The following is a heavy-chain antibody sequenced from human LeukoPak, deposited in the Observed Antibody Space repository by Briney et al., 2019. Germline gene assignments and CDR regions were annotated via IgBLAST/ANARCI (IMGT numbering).Heavy chain of an antibody. J-gene: IGHJ5*02. V-gene: IGHV1-18*04. CDR3: ARFPNYYGSGSYYNINWFDP. CDR1: GYTFTSYG. Sequence: ASVKVSCKASGYTFTSYGISWVRQAHGQGLEWMGWISAYDGNTNYAQKLQGRVTMTTDTSTSTAYMELRSLRSDDTAVYYCARFPNYYGSGSYYNINWFDPWGQGTLVTVSS. D-gene: IGHD3-10*01. CDR2: ISAYDGNT.